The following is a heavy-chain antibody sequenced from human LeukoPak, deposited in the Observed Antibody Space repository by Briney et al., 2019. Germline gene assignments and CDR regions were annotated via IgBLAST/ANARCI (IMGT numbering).Heavy chain of an antibody. Sequence: PSETLSLTCTVSGGSISTYYWSWIRQPPGKELEWIGYIYYSGSTNYNPSLKSRVTISIDTSKNQFSLNLSSVTAADTAVYYCARYPRDGPAVRPFDIWGQGTMVTVSS. CDR1: GGSISTYY. J-gene: IGHJ3*02. D-gene: IGHD5-24*01. CDR3: ARYPRDGPAVRPFDI. CDR2: IYYSGST. V-gene: IGHV4-59*01.